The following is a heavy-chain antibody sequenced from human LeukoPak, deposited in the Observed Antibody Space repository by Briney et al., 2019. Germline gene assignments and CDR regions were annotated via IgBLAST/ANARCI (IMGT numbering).Heavy chain of an antibody. J-gene: IGHJ3*02. Sequence: SETLSLTCTVSGASISSDEYYWGWIRQSPGKGLEWIASVSYSGTVYYNPSLESRVTISIDTSKNRFSLKLSSVTAADTAVYYCARSPLLYGIDAFDIWGQGTMVTVSS. CDR2: VSYSGTV. CDR1: GASISSDEYY. V-gene: IGHV4-39*07. CDR3: ARSPLLYGIDAFDI. D-gene: IGHD2-8*01.